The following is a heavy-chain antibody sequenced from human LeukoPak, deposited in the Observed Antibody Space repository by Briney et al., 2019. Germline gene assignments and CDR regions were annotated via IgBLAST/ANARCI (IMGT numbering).Heavy chain of an antibody. CDR1: GGSISSSSYY. V-gene: IGHV4-39*07. J-gene: IGHJ5*02. CDR3: ARVVGYSSSWYWFDP. D-gene: IGHD6-13*01. Sequence: SATLSLTCTVSGGSISSSSYYWGWIRQPPGKGLEWNGSIYYSGSTYYNPSLKRRVTISVDTSKNQFSLKLSSVTAADTAVYYCARVVGYSSSWYWFDPWGQGTLVTVSS. CDR2: IYYSGST.